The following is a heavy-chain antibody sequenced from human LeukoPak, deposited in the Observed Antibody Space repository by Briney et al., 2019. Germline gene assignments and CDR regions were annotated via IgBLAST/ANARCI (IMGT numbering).Heavy chain of an antibody. V-gene: IGHV4-39*07. CDR1: GGSISSSSYY. CDR2: IYYSGST. CDR3: AREYYYGSGSYYYYYMDV. Sequence: SETLSLTCTVSGGSISSSSYYWGWIRQPPGKGLEWIGSIYYSGSTYYNPSLKSRATISVDTSKNQFSLKLSSVTAADTAVYYCAREYYYGSGSYYYYYMDVWGKGTTVTISS. D-gene: IGHD3-10*01. J-gene: IGHJ6*03.